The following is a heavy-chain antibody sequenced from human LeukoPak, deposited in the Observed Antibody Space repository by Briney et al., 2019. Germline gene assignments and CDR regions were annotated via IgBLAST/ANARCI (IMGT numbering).Heavy chain of an antibody. CDR2: INGGGGSA. V-gene: IGHV3-23*01. Sequence: GGSLRLSCAASGFTFSSYAMSWVRQAPGKGLEWVSGINGGGGSAVYADSVKGRFTISRDNSKNPLYLQMDSLRAEDTAVYLCAKDQRSGEHNYGWGTFDIWGQGTMVTVSS. J-gene: IGHJ3*02. CDR1: GFTFSSYA. CDR3: AKDQRSGEHNYGWGTFDI. D-gene: IGHD3-10*01.